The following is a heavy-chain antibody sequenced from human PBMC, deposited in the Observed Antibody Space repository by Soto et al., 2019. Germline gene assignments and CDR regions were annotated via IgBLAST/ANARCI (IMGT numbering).Heavy chain of an antibody. J-gene: IGHJ5*02. CDR3: ARATIFGGFNWFDP. Sequence: QLQLQESGSGLVKPSQTLSLTCAVSGGSISCGGYSWSWIRQPPGKGLEWIGYIYHSGSTYYNPSLKSRVTISVDRSKNQFSLKLSSVTAADTAVYYCARATIFGGFNWFDPWGQGTLVTVSS. D-gene: IGHD3-3*01. CDR1: GGSISCGGYS. CDR2: IYHSGST. V-gene: IGHV4-30-2*01.